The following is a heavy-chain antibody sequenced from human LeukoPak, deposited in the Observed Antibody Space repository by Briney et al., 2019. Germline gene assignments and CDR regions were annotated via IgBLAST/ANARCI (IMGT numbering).Heavy chain of an antibody. D-gene: IGHD1-1*01. V-gene: IGHV4-34*01. J-gene: IGHJ6*03. Sequence: PSQTLSLTCAVSGGSFSGYYWSWIRQPPGKGLEWIGEINHSGSTNYNPSLKSRVTISVDTSKNQFSLKLSSVTAVDTAVYYCARLRYVMDVWGKGTTVTVSS. CDR3: ARLRYVMDV. CDR2: INHSGST. CDR1: GGSFSGYY.